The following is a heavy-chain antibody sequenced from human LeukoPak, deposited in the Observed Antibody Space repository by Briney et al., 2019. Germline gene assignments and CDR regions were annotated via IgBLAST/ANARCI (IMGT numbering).Heavy chain of an antibody. D-gene: IGHD2-2*01. V-gene: IGHV1-69*13. CDR2: IIPIFGTA. CDR1: GGTFSSYA. J-gene: IGHJ6*02. Sequence: ASVKVSCKASGGTFSSYAISWVRQAPGQGLEWMGGIIPIFGTANYAQKFQGRVTITADESTSTAYMELSSLRSEDTAVYYCVRDGYLSSPGCEGGGYYYYGMDVWGQGTTVTVSS. CDR3: VRDGYLSSPGCEGGGYYYYGMDV.